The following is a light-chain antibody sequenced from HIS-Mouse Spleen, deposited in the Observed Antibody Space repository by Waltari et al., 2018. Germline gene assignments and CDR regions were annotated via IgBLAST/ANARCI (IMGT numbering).Light chain of an antibody. V-gene: IGLV7-46*01. CDR2: DTS. Sequence: QAVVTQEPSLTVSPGGTVTLTCGSSTGAVTSGHYPYWFQQKPGQAPRTQIDDTSNKRSWTPARFSGSLLGGKAALTLSGAQPEDEAEYYCLLSYSGARVFGGGTKLTVL. J-gene: IGLJ3*02. CDR1: TGAVTSGHY. CDR3: LLSYSGARV.